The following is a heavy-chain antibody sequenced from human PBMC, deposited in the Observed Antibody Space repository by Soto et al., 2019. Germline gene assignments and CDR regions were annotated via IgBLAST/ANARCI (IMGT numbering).Heavy chain of an antibody. D-gene: IGHD3-9*01. Sequence: QVQLQQWGAGPLRPLETLSLTCGVSGGSFSGYYWAWIRQSPGKGLEWIGEINDRGSINYNPSLKRRVSISVDTSKIHYSLNLRSVTAADTAVYYCARESHDILTGPPWVWYFDLWGRGTLVTVSS. J-gene: IGHJ2*01. CDR2: INDRGSI. CDR1: GGSFSGYY. CDR3: ARESHDILTGPPWVWYFDL. V-gene: IGHV4-34*01.